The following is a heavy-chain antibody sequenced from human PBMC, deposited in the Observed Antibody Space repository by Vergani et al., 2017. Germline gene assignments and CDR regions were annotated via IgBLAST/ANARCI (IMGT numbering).Heavy chain of an antibody. D-gene: IGHD1-26*01. Sequence: EVNLVESGGGLVHPGGSLRLACATSGFTFTYHGMYLVRPGPGKGLEFVSGICNYGGSIQYGNSVKGRFSISRDNSKRTVFLQMGSLTTEDTGVYYYARQLRTARCGSLHAFDIWGHGTLVTVSS. CDR2: ICNYGGSI. CDR1: GFTFTYHG. V-gene: IGHV3-64*01. J-gene: IGHJ3*02. CDR3: ARQLRTARCGSLHAFDI.